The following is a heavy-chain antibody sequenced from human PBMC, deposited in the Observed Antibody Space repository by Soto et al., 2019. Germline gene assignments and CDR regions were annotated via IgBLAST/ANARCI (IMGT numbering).Heavy chain of an antibody. V-gene: IGHV4-59*08. Sequence: PSETLSLTCTVSGGSISSYYWSWIRQPPGKGLEWIGYIYYSGSTNYNPSLKSRVTISVDTSKNQLSLKLSSVTAADTAVYYCARLAKYGSGSYYYYYGMDVWGQGTTVTVSS. CDR2: IYYSGST. CDR3: ARLAKYGSGSYYYYYGMDV. CDR1: GGSISSYY. J-gene: IGHJ6*02. D-gene: IGHD3-10*01.